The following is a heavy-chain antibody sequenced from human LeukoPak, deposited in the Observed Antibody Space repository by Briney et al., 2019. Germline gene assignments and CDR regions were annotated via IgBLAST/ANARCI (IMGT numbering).Heavy chain of an antibody. CDR2: IKQDGSEK. Sequence: GGSLRLSCAASGFTFSSYWMSWVRQAPGKVLEWVANIKQDGSEKYYVDSVKGRFTISRDNAKNSLYLQMNSLRAEDTAVYYCARDEGGGYSYGYYYWGQGTLVTVSS. CDR3: ARDEGGGYSYGYYY. J-gene: IGHJ4*02. CDR1: GFTFSSYW. V-gene: IGHV3-7*01. D-gene: IGHD5-18*01.